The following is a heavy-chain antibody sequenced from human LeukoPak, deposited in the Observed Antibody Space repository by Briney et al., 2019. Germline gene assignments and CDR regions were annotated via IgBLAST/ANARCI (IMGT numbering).Heavy chain of an antibody. V-gene: IGHV3-20*01. CDR1: GFTFSSYS. Sequence: PGGSLRLSCAASGFTFSSYSMNWVRQAPGKGLEWVSGINWNGGSTGYADSVKGRFTISRDNAKNSLYLQMNSLRAEDTALYHCARDYASFADAFDIWGQGTMVTVSS. CDR3: ARDYASFADAFDI. D-gene: IGHD3-16*01. J-gene: IGHJ3*02. CDR2: INWNGGST.